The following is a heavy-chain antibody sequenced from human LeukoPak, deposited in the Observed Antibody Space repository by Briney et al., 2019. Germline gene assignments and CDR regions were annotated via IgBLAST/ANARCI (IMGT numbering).Heavy chain of an antibody. CDR1: GFPFSSYS. Sequence: GGSLRLSCAASGFPFSSYSMNWVRQAPGKGLEWVSSISSSSSYIYYADSVKGRFTISRDNAKNTLYLQMNSLRAEDTAVYYCAREANYGDYVNWGQGTLVTVSS. CDR2: ISSSSSYI. V-gene: IGHV3-21*01. CDR3: AREANYGDYVN. J-gene: IGHJ4*02. D-gene: IGHD4-17*01.